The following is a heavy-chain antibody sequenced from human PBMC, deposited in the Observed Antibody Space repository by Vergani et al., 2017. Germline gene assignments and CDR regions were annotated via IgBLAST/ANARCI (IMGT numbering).Heavy chain of an antibody. CDR1: GFTFSSYG. CDR3: AKDGYDILSGPYGMDV. D-gene: IGHD3-9*01. Sequence: QVQLVESGGGVVQPGGSLRLSCAASGFTFSSYGMHWVLQAPGKGLEWVAFIRYDGSNKYYADSVKGRFTISRDNSKTTLYLQMNSLRAEDTAVYYCAKDGYDILSGPYGMDVWGQGTTVTVSS. J-gene: IGHJ6*02. CDR2: IRYDGSNK. V-gene: IGHV3-30*02.